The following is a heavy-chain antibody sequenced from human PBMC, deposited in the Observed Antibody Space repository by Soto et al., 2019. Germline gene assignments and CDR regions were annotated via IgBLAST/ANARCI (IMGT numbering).Heavy chain of an antibody. D-gene: IGHD3-16*01. CDR2: ISYDGNIK. Sequence: QVQLVESGGGVVQPGRSLRLSCAASGFTFSNFGMEWVRQAPGKGLAWVAAISYDGNIKYYADSVKGRFTISRDNSKNTVFLQMNSLRAEDTAIYYGARFWGPMAAIVDDNWGQGTLVTVSS. V-gene: IGHV3-30*03. CDR3: ARFWGPMAAIVDDN. CDR1: GFTFSNFG. J-gene: IGHJ4*02.